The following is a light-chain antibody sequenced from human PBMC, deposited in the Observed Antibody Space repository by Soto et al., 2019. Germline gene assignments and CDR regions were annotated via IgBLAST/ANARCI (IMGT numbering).Light chain of an antibody. Sequence: EIVLTQSPGTLSLSPGERATLSCRASQSVSSTYLAWYQQKPGQAPRLLIYGASSRATGIPDRFSGSGSGTDFTLTISRLEPEDFAVYYCQQYGNSRTFGQWTKVDIK. CDR3: QQYGNSRT. CDR2: GAS. CDR1: QSVSSTY. V-gene: IGKV3-20*01. J-gene: IGKJ1*01.